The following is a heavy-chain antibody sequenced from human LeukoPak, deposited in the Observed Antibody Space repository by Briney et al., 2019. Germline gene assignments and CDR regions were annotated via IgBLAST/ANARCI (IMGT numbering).Heavy chain of an antibody. D-gene: IGHD2-8*01. CDR3: ARRGSGNGRTYAGMDV. CDR2: LLYTGNT. J-gene: IGHJ6*02. CDR1: GGSISSSFHC. V-gene: IGHV4-39*01. Sequence: PSETLSLTCTVAGGSISSSFHCWDWIRQAPGKGLEWMGSLLYTGNTWYNPSLKSRITMSVDTSKNQFSLRLSSVNAADTALYYCARRGSGNGRTYAGMDVWGQGTSVTVSS.